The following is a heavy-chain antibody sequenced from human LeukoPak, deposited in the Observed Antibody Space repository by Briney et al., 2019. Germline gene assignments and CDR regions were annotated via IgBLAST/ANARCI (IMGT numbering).Heavy chain of an antibody. CDR3: AREYSSSSGRAFDI. D-gene: IGHD6-6*01. CDR2: ISSSSSTI. J-gene: IGHJ3*02. CDR1: GFTLSTYS. V-gene: IGHV3-48*02. Sequence: TGGSLRLSCAASGFTLSTYSMNWVRQAPGKGLQWFSYISSSSSTIYYADSVKGRFTISRDNAKNSLYLQMNSLRDEDTAVYYCAREYSSSSGRAFDIWGQGKMVTVSS.